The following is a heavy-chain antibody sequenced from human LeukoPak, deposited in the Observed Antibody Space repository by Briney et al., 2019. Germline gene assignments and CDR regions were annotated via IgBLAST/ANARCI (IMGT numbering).Heavy chain of an antibody. CDR1: GGSINNYY. J-gene: IGHJ4*02. CDR2: IYYSGST. CDR3: ARHHRYCSGGSCYLYDH. D-gene: IGHD2-15*01. V-gene: IGHV4-59*08. Sequence: PSETLSLTCTVSGGSINNYYWSWIRQPPGKGLEWIGYIYYSGSTNYNPSLKSRVTISVDTSKNQFSLKLTSVTAADTAVYYCARHHRYCSGGSCYLYDHWGRGTLVTVSS.